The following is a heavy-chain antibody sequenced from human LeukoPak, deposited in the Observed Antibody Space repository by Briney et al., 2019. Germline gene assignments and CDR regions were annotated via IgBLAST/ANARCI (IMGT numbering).Heavy chain of an antibody. D-gene: IGHD1-26*01. CDR1: GFTFSSYS. Sequence: GGSLRLSCAASGFTFSSYSMNWVRQAPGKGLEWVSSISSSSSYIYYAESVKGRFTISRDNAKNSLYLQMNSLRAEDTAVYYCARDRWEPLTVFDYWGQGTLATVSS. CDR3: ARDRWEPLTVFDY. V-gene: IGHV3-21*01. J-gene: IGHJ4*02. CDR2: ISSSSSYI.